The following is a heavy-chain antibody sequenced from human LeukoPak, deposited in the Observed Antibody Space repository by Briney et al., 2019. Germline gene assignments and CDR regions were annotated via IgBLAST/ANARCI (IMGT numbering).Heavy chain of an antibody. J-gene: IGHJ4*02. CDR3: APDLRGTDWSLDY. Sequence: SGGSLRLSCVASGFTFSNYAMSWVRQAPGKGLEWFSVISDNGDSAFYGDSVKGRFTMSRDNSKNTLFLQMNSLRAEDTAIYYCAPDLRGTDWSLDYWGQGTLVTVSS. CDR2: ISDNGDSA. CDR1: GFTFSNYA. V-gene: IGHV3-23*01. D-gene: IGHD3-9*01.